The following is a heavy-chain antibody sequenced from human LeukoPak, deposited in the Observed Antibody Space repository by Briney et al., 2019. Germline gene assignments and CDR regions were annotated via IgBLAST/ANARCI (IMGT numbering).Heavy chain of an antibody. V-gene: IGHV3-13*01. CDR2: FGTAGDT. D-gene: IGHD3-10*01. J-gene: IGHJ6*02. CDR3: ARGGRFGEFNYYYYVMDV. CDR1: GFTFSSYD. Sequence: GGPLRLSCAASGFTFSSYDIHWVRQATGKGLEWVSVFGTAGDTYYPGSVKGRFTISRENAKNSLYLQMNSLRAGDTVVDYCARGGRFGEFNYYYYVMDVWGQGTTVTVSS.